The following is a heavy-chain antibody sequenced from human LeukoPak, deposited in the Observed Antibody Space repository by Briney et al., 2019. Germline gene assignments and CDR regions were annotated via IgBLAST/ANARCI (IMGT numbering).Heavy chain of an antibody. J-gene: IGHJ4*02. V-gene: IGHV3-23*01. D-gene: IGHD3-10*01. CDR1: GFTFSNSA. CDR2: INGGGGGT. Sequence: PGGSLRLSCAASGFTFSNSAVSWVRQAPGKGLEWLSTINGGGGGTYCADSVTGRFAISSDTSQNTLYLQMNSLRTDDTAVYYCAKANPTPRGVNFDYWGQGTLVTVSS. CDR3: AKANPTPRGVNFDY.